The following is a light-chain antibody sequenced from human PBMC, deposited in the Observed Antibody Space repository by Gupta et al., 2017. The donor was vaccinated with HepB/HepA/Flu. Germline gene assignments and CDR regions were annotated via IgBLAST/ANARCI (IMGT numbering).Light chain of an antibody. CDR2: LGS. CDR3: MQALQTPRT. J-gene: IGKJ1*01. V-gene: IGKV2-28*01. Sequence: DIVMIQSPLSLPVTPGEPASISCRSSQSLLHSNGYNYLDWYLQKPWQSPQLLIYLGSNRASGVPDRFSGSGSGTDFTLKISRVEAEDVGVYYCMQALQTPRTFGQGTKVEIK. CDR1: QSLLHSNGYNY.